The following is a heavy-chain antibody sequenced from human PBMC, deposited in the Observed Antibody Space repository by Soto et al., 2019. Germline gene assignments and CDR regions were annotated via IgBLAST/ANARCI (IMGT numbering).Heavy chain of an antibody. D-gene: IGHD2-8*01. Sequence: QITLRESGPTLVKPTQTLTLTCSFSGFSLTSSGVGVGWIRQPPGKALEWLAVIFWDDDYRYGPSLKTRLTITKDTSKNQVVLTRTNMDPLDTATYFCVRSQWLKYNWFDPWGQGTWSPSPQ. J-gene: IGHJ5*02. CDR3: VRSQWLKYNWFDP. V-gene: IGHV2-5*05. CDR2: IFWDDDY. CDR1: GFSLTSSGVG.